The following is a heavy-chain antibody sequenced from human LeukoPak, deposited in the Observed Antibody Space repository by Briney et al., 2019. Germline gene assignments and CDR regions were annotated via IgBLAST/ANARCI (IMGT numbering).Heavy chain of an antibody. J-gene: IGHJ4*02. Sequence: GGSLRLSCAASGFTFSSYSMNWVRQAPGKGLEWVANIKEDGSEKYYVDSVKGRFTISRDNAKNSLYLQMNSLRAEDTAVYFCARAHSSSWEYWGQGTLVTVSS. D-gene: IGHD6-13*01. V-gene: IGHV3-7*01. CDR1: GFTFSSYS. CDR3: ARAHSSSWEY. CDR2: IKEDGSEK.